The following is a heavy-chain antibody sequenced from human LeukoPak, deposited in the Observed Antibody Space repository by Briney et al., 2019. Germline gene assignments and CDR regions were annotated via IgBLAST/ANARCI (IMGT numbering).Heavy chain of an antibody. CDR2: IYYSGST. CDR3: AGSYCSSTSCFQPYAFDI. D-gene: IGHD2-2*01. CDR1: GGSISSSSYY. Sequence: PSETLSLTCTVSGGSISSSSYYWGWIRQPPGKGLEWIGSIYYSGSTYYNPSLKSRVTISVDTSKNQFSLKLSSVTAADTAVYYCAGSYCSSTSCFQPYAFDIWGQGTMVTVSS. J-gene: IGHJ3*02. V-gene: IGHV4-39*01.